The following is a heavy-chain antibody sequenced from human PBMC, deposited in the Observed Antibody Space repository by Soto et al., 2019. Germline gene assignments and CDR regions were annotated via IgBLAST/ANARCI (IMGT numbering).Heavy chain of an antibody. CDR1: GGSISSGGYS. J-gene: IGHJ1*01. CDR3: ANAPQGYSSSWFDPSPAEFQH. Sequence: QVQLQESGPGLVKPSQTLSLTCTVSGGSISSGGYSWSWIRQHPVKGLEWIGYIYYSGSTYYNPSLKSRVTLSVDTSKNQFSRQLSSVTAADTAVYYCANAPQGYSSSWFDPSPAEFQHWGQGNLVTVAS. CDR2: IYYSGST. D-gene: IGHD6-13*01. V-gene: IGHV4-31*03.